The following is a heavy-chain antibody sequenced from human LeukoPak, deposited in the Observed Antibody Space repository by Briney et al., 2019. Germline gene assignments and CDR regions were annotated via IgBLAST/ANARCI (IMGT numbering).Heavy chain of an antibody. CDR2: IYSGCST. V-gene: IGHV3-66*01. D-gene: IGHD3-10*01. Sequence: GGSLRLSCAASGFTVSSNYMSWVRQAPGKGLEWVSVIYSGCSTYYADSVKGRFTISRDNSKNTLYLQMNSLRAEDTAVYYCARERYGSGSFYWGQGTLVTVSS. J-gene: IGHJ4*02. CDR3: ARERYGSGSFY. CDR1: GFTVSSNY.